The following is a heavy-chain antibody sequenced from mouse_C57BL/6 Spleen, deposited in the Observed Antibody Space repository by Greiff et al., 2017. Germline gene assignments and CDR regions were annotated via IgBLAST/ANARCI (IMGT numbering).Heavy chain of an antibody. CDR1: GYTFTDYE. J-gene: IGHJ4*01. Sequence: VQLQQSGAELVRPGASVTLSCKASGYTFTDYEMHWVKQTPVHGLEWIGAIDPETGGTAYNQKFKGKAILTADKSSSTAYMELRSLTSEDSAVYYCTRPPTVVATDAMDYWGQGTSVTVSS. CDR3: TRPPTVVATDAMDY. V-gene: IGHV1-15*01. CDR2: IDPETGGT. D-gene: IGHD1-1*01.